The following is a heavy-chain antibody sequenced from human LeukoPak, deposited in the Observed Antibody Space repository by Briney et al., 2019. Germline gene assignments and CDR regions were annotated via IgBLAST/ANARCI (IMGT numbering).Heavy chain of an antibody. D-gene: IGHD2-15*01. CDR1: GYTFTSYG. CDR3: ARVAIVVVVAATNLGMDV. CDR2: ISAYNGNT. V-gene: IGHV1-18*01. J-gene: IGHJ6*02. Sequence: ASVKVSCKASGYTFTSYGISWVRQAPGQGLEWMGWISAYNGNTNYAQKLQGRVTMTTDTSTSTAYMELRSLRSDDTAVYYCARVAIVVVVAATNLGMDVWGQGTTVTVSS.